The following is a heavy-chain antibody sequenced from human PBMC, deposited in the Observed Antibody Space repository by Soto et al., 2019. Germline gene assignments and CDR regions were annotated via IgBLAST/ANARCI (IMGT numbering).Heavy chain of an antibody. V-gene: IGHV1-69*13. D-gene: IGHD2-21*02. CDR2: IIPIFGTA. J-gene: IGHJ6*02. CDR3: ASPYCGGDCYSYYYYGMDV. Sequence: SVKVSCKASGGTFSSYAISWVRQAPGQGLEWMGGIIPIFGTANYAQKFQGRVTITADESTSTAYMELSSLRSEDTAAYYCASPYCGGDCYSYYYYGMDVWGQGTTVTVSS. CDR1: GGTFSSYA.